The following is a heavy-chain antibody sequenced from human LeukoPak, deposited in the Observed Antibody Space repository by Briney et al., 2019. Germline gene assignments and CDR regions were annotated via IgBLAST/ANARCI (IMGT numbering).Heavy chain of an antibody. CDR2: ISSSSSTI. Sequence: GGSLRLSCAASGFTFSSYSMNWVRQAPGKGLELVSYISSSSSTIYYADSVKGRFTISRDNAKNSLYLQMNSLRAEDTAVYYCARDTYYDSSVYYPGWGQGTLVTVSS. D-gene: IGHD3-22*01. CDR3: ARDTYYDSSVYYPG. CDR1: GFTFSSYS. J-gene: IGHJ4*02. V-gene: IGHV3-48*01.